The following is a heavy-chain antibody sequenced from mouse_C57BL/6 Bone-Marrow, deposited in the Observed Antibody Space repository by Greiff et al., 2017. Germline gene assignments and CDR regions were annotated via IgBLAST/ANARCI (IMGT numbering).Heavy chain of an antibody. Sequence: QVQLQQSDAELVKPGASVKLSCKASGYTFTSYWMHWVKQRPGQGLEWIGEIDPSDSYTNYNQKFKGKSTLTVDKSSSTAYMQLSSLTSEDSAVYYCAREGLLRSYWYFDVWGTGTTVTVSS. CDR2: IDPSDSYT. D-gene: IGHD1-1*01. J-gene: IGHJ1*03. V-gene: IGHV1-69*01. CDR1: GYTFTSYW. CDR3: AREGLLRSYWYFDV.